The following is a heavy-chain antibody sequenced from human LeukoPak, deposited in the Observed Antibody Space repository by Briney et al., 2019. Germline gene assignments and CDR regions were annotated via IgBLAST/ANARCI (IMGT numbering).Heavy chain of an antibody. Sequence: SETLSLTCTVSGGSISSSSYYWGWIRQPPGKGLEWIGSIYYSGSTYYNPSLKSRVTISVDTSKNQFSLKLSSVTAADTAVYYCARHGSGYYYVYDAFDIWGQGTMVTVSS. V-gene: IGHV4-39*01. CDR1: GGSISSSSYY. D-gene: IGHD3-22*01. CDR2: IYYSGST. CDR3: ARHGSGYYYVYDAFDI. J-gene: IGHJ3*02.